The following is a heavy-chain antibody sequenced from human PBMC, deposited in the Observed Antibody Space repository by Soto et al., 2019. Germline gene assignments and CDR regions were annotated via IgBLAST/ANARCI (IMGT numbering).Heavy chain of an antibody. Sequence: GASVKVSCKASGYTFTSYYIHWVRQAPGQGLEWMGIINPSGGTTDYAQKLQGRVTMTRDTSTSTVYMELSSLRFEDTAVYYCARDEGYYYDSSGYYLPLDYWGQGTPVTVSS. CDR1: GYTFTSYY. J-gene: IGHJ4*02. CDR2: INPSGGTT. CDR3: ARDEGYYYDSSGYYLPLDY. D-gene: IGHD3-22*01. V-gene: IGHV1-46*01.